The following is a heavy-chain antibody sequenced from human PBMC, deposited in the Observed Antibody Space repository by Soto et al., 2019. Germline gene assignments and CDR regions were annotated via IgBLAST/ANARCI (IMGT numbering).Heavy chain of an antibody. CDR3: ARDQFMSYYYGMDV. J-gene: IGHJ6*02. V-gene: IGHV3-7*05. Sequence: GGSLRLSCAASGFTFSSYWMSWVRQAPGKGLKWVANIKQDGSEKYYVDSVKGRFTISRDNAKNSLYLQMNSLRAEDTAVYYCARDQFMSYYYGMDVWGQGTTVTVSS. CDR1: GFTFSSYW. CDR2: IKQDGSEK.